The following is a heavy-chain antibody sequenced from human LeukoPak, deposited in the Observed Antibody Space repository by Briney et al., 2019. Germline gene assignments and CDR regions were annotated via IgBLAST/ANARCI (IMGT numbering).Heavy chain of an antibody. V-gene: IGHV4-34*01. CDR3: ARVIRRYYYHLDV. Sequence: SETLSVTCADHGGSFSGSYWRWIRHPPGERLWWIAEIYHIVITNYNPPLKRRATLSVDTSKKQFSLNLNSMTGAARAWYYFARVIRRYYYHLDVRGKGTTVTVSS. CDR1: GGSFSGSY. CDR2: IYHIVIT. J-gene: IGHJ6*03.